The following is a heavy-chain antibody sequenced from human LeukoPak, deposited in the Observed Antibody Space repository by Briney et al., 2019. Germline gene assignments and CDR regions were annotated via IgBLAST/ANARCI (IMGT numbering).Heavy chain of an antibody. J-gene: IGHJ6*03. D-gene: IGHD3-3*01. Sequence: GGSLRLSCAASGFTFSSYSMNWVRQAPGKGLEWVSAISGSGGSTYYAGSVKGRFTISRDNSKNTLYLQMNSLRAEDTAVYYCASARYDFWSGYSPFYYMDVWGKGTTVTVSS. CDR1: GFTFSSYS. CDR3: ASARYDFWSGYSPFYYMDV. CDR2: ISGSGGST. V-gene: IGHV3-23*01.